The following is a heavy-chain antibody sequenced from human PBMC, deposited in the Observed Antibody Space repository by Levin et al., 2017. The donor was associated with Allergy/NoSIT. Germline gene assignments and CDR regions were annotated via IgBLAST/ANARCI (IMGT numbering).Heavy chain of an antibody. J-gene: IGHJ4*02. V-gene: IGHV4-30-2*01. CDR2: IYLSGST. CDR1: GGSISSGGYS. D-gene: IGHD5-18*01. Sequence: PSETLSLTCAVSGGSISSGGYSWSWIRQPPGKGLEWVGNIYLSGSTYYNPSLKSRVTISVDRSKNQFSLNLSSVTAADTAVYYCARVAGYSYGYYFDYWGQGTLVTVSS. CDR3: ARVAGYSYGYYFDY.